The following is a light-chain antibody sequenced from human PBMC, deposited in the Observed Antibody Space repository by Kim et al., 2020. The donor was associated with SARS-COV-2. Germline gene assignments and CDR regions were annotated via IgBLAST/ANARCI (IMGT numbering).Light chain of an antibody. CDR1: QGIDNY. CDR2: AAS. CDR3: QQYYDYPLT. V-gene: IGKV1-16*02. Sequence: DIQMTQSPSSLSASVGDRVTMTCRASQGIDNYLTWFQQRPGKAPKSLIHAASSLQSGVPSKFSGSGSGTNFTLTITNLQPEDFAIYYCQQYYDYPLTFGGGTKVDIK. J-gene: IGKJ4*01.